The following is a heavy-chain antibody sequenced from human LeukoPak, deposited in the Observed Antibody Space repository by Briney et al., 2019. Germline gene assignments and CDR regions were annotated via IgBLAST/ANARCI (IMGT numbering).Heavy chain of an antibody. CDR3: ARDRSGYSGYDFFDY. CDR1: GFTFSSYE. D-gene: IGHD5-12*01. V-gene: IGHV3-48*03. J-gene: IGHJ4*02. CDR2: ISISGSTI. Sequence: PGGSLRLSCAASGFTFSSYEMNWVRQAPGKGLEGVSYISISGSTIYYADSVKGRFTISRDNAKNSLYLQMNSLRAEETAVYYCARDRSGYSGYDFFDYWGQGALVTVSS.